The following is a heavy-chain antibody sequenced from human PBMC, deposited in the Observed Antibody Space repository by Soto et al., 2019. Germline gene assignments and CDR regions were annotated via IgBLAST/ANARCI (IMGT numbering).Heavy chain of an antibody. CDR3: ARVYRTAMVTCPLAY. CDR2: INAGNGNT. D-gene: IGHD5-18*01. J-gene: IGHJ4*02. CDR1: GYTFTSYA. V-gene: IGHV1-3*01. Sequence: ASVKVSCKASGYTFTSYAMHWVRQAPGQRLEWMGWINAGNGNTKYSQKFQGRVTITRDTSASTAYMELSSLRSEDTAVYYCARVYRTAMVTCPLAYWGQGTLVTVSS.